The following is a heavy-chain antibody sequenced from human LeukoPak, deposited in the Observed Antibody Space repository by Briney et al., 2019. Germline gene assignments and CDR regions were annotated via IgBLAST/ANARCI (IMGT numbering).Heavy chain of an antibody. V-gene: IGHV3-23*01. CDR3: ARDPIFRGDGYSRDNRFDP. J-gene: IGHJ5*02. D-gene: IGHD2-21*02. CDR2: ISGSGGST. Sequence: GGSLRLSCAASGFTFSSYGMSWVRQAPGKGLEWVSAISGSGGSTYYADSVKGRFTISRDNSKNTLYLQMNSLRAEDTAVYYCARDPIFRGDGYSRDNRFDPWGQGTLVTVSS. CDR1: GFTFSSYG.